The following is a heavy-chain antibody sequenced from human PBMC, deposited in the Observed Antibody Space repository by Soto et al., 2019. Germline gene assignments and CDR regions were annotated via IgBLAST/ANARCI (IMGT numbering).Heavy chain of an antibody. V-gene: IGHV3-48*02. D-gene: IGHD2-2*01. CDR1: GFTFSGYS. CDR2: IASTSWNI. Sequence: GGSLRLSCAASGFTFSGYSMNWVRQAPGKGLEWVSYIASTSWNIYYADTVKGRFTISRDNAKNSLYLQMNSLRDEDTAVYYCARGPSAAAPLSDWYSDLWGRGTLVTVSS. CDR3: ARGPSAAAPLSDWYSDL. J-gene: IGHJ2*01.